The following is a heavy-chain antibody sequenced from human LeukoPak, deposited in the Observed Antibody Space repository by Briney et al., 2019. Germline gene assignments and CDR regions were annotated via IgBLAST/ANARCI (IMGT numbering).Heavy chain of an antibody. CDR3: ASMAGTITNDAFDI. V-gene: IGHV4-31*03. Sequence: SETLSLTCTVSGGSISDAAYYWSWIRQHPGEGLKWIGYIYYSGSTSYNPSLKSRVTISVDTSKNQFSLKLTSVTAADTAVYYCASMAGTITNDAFDIWGQGTMVTVSS. J-gene: IGHJ3*02. D-gene: IGHD3-10*01. CDR1: GGSISDAAYY. CDR2: IYYSGST.